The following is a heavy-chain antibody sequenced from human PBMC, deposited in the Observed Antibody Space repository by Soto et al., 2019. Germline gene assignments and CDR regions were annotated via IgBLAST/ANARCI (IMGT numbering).Heavy chain of an antibody. V-gene: IGHV5-51*01. CDR3: ATSLIAAYCMDV. CDR1: CYTFSRYW. CDR2: INPADSDA. Sequence: GESLKISCKGSCYTFSRYWIGWVRHMPGKGLEWMGIINPADSDARYSPSSQGQVTISVDKSISTAYLQWSSLKASDTAIYYCATSLIAAYCMDVWGQGTTVTVS. J-gene: IGHJ6*02. D-gene: IGHD6-13*01.